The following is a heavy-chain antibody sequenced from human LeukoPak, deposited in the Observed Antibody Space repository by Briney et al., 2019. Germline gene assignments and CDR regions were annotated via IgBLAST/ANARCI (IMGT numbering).Heavy chain of an antibody. CDR2: VNPNIGNT. V-gene: IGHV1-8*01. J-gene: IGHJ6*03. D-gene: IGHD3-10*01. Sequence: ASVKVSCKTSGYTFTTYEINWVRQAAGKGLEWMGWVNPNIGNTAVAQKFQGRLTMTRDTSINTAYMELSRLRSDDTAVYYCARLRITMVRGNPAYYYMDVWGKGTTVIISS. CDR1: GYTFTTYE. CDR3: ARLRITMVRGNPAYYYMDV.